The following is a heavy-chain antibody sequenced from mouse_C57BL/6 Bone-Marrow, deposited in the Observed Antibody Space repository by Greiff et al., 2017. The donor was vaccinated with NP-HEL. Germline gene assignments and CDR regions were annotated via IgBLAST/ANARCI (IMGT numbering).Heavy chain of an antibody. J-gene: IGHJ2*01. D-gene: IGHD2-14*01. V-gene: IGHV1-82*01. Sequence: QVQLKQSGPELVKPGASVKISCKASGYAFSSSWMNWVKQRPGKGLEWIGRIYPGDGDTTYNGKFKGQATLPADQSSSTAYMQLSSLTSDDSAVYVCARRPYRDCDYWGKGTTLTVSS. CDR1: GYAFSSSW. CDR3: ARRPYRDCDY. CDR2: IYPGDGDT.